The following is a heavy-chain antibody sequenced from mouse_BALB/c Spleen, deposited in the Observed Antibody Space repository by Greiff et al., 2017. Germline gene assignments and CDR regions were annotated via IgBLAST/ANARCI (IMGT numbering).Heavy chain of an antibody. CDR1: GFNIKDYY. D-gene: IGHD3-3*01. J-gene: IGHJ3*01. CDR3: ARMGEAT. V-gene: IGHV14-4*02. CDR2: IDPENGDT. Sequence: EVQLQQSGAELVRSGASVKLSCTASGFNIKDYYMHWVKQRPEQGLEWIGWIDPENGDTEYAPKFQGKATMTADTSSNTAYLQLSSLTSEDTAVYYCARMGEATWGQGTLVTVSA.